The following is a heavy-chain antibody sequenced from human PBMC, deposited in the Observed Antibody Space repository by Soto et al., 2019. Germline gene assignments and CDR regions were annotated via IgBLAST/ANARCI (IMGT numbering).Heavy chain of an antibody. J-gene: IGHJ6*01. V-gene: IGHV3-30*18. CDR2: ISIRGGDE. CDR3: AKVGWNTAMVPGPGYYGMDD. D-gene: IGHD5-18*01. CDR1: GFTFSSYA. Sequence: GGSLRLSCAASGFTFSSYAMHWARQAPGKGLEWVTVISIRGGDEYYAESVRDRFTISRDDSKNTLYLQMHSLRVEDTAGYYGAKVGWNTAMVPGPGYYGMDDWGQWTTVIVSS.